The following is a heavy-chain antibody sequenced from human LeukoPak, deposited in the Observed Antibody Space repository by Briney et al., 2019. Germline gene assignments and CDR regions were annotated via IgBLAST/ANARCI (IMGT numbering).Heavy chain of an antibody. CDR1: GNYW. CDR2: INSDGSWT. Sequence: GGSLRLSCVASGNYWMHWVRQAPGKGLVWVSHINSDGSWTSYADSVKGRITISKDNAKNTVYLQMNSLRAEDTAVYYCVSFYETYWGRRTLVTVSS. J-gene: IGHJ4*02. D-gene: IGHD2/OR15-2a*01. V-gene: IGHV3-74*01. CDR3: VSFYETY.